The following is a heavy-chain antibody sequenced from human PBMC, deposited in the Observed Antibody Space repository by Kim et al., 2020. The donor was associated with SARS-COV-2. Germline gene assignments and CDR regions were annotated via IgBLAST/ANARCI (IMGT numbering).Heavy chain of an antibody. J-gene: IGHJ6*02. CDR1: GGSVSSFY. D-gene: IGHD6-25*01. Sequence: SETLSLTCTVSGGSVSSFYWSWIRQSPGKGLEWIGDISESERPKYNPSLNSRLTMSVDRSKNQLSLRLTSVTTADTAFYYCARSQVFSRGYNSGARQHFYGMDVWGQGTTVTVSS. CDR3: ARSQVFSRGYNSGARQHFYGMDV. V-gene: IGHV4-59*02. CDR2: ISESERP.